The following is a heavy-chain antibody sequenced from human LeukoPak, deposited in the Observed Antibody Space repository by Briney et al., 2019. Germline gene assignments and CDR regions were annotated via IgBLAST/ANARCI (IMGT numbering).Heavy chain of an antibody. CDR3: ARAPSEIGGYYPEYFRH. Sequence: PGGSLRLSCAASGFNFSSYWMHWVRQAPGKGLVWVSRIKSDGSTRYADSVKGRFTISRDNAKNTVSLQMTSLRAEDTGVYYCARAPSEIGGYYPEYFRHWGQGTLVIVSS. J-gene: IGHJ1*01. D-gene: IGHD3-22*01. CDR1: GFNFSSYW. V-gene: IGHV3-74*01. CDR2: IKSDGST.